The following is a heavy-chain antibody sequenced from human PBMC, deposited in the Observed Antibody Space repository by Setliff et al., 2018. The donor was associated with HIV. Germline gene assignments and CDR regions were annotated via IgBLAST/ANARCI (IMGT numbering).Heavy chain of an antibody. D-gene: IGHD3-9*01. Sequence: GGSLRLSCAASGFTTSSFSMYWVRQAPGKGLVWVSRVNSDGSSTNYADSVKGRFTMSRDNAKNTLHLQMNSLRAEDTALYYCARGDQTGYYRTYFYCMDLWGKGTTVTVSS. CDR1: GFTTSSFS. J-gene: IGHJ6*03. CDR2: VNSDGSST. V-gene: IGHV3-74*01. CDR3: ARGDQTGYYRTYFYCMDL.